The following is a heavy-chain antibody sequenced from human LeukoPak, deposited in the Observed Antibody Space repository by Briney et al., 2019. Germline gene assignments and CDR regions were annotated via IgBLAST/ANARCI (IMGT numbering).Heavy chain of an antibody. D-gene: IGHD2-2*01. CDR2: ISSSSSYI. CDR3: ASGGIVVVPAVVD. V-gene: IGHV3-21*01. J-gene: IGHJ4*02. Sequence: HGGSLRVSCAASGFTFSSYSMNWVRQAPGKGLEWVSSISSSSSYIYYADSVKGRFTISRDNAKNSLYLQMNSLRAEDTAVYYCASGGIVVVPAVVDWGQGTLVTVSS. CDR1: GFTFSSYS.